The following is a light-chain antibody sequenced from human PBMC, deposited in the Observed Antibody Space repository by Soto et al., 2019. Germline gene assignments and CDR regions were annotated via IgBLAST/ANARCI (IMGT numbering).Light chain of an antibody. Sequence: DIQMTQSPSSLSASVGDRVTITCRASQSISAYLNWYQRKPGKAPNLLIYAASSLQSGVPSRFSASGSGTDFTLTITSLQPEDFATYYCQQSYNTPRTFGGGTKVEIK. CDR2: AAS. CDR1: QSISAY. J-gene: IGKJ4*01. CDR3: QQSYNTPRT. V-gene: IGKV1-39*01.